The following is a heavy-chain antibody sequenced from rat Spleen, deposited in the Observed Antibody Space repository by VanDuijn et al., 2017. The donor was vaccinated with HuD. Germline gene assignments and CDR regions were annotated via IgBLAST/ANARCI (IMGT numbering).Heavy chain of an antibody. D-gene: IGHD1-7*01. V-gene: IGHV5-46*01. Sequence: EVQLVESGGGLVQPGRSLKLSCAASGFPFSSFPMAWVRQAPTKGLEWVATFSPMGGSTYYVDSVKGQFIISRDNAKSTLYLQMDSLRSEDTATYYCARRTMGIFDYWGQGVMVTVSS. CDR2: FSPMGGST. CDR3: ARRTMGIFDY. CDR1: GFPFSSFP. J-gene: IGHJ2*01.